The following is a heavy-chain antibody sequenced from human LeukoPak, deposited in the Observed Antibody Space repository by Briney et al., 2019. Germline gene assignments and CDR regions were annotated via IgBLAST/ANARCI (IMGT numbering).Heavy chain of an antibody. CDR1: GYTFTGYY. CDR3: ARESWELRNFDY. J-gene: IGHJ4*02. CDR2: INPNSGGT. Sequence: ASVKVSCKAPGYTFTGYYMHWVRQAPGQGLEWMGWINPNSGGTNYAQKFQGRVTMTRDTSISTAYMELSRLRSDDTAVYYCARESWELRNFDYWGQGTLVTVSS. D-gene: IGHD1-26*01. V-gene: IGHV1-2*02.